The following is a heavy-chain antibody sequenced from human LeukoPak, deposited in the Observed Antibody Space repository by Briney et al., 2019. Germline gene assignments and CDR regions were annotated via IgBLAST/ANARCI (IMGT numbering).Heavy chain of an antibody. D-gene: IGHD4-23*01. CDR2: ITYDGSNT. CDR1: GFTFSSYG. Sequence: GGSMRLSCAASGFTFSSYGMHWVRQAPGKGLEWVAFITYDGSNTYYADSVKCRFTISRNNSKNTLYLQMNSLRAEDTAVYYCAKDLSGNEAIDYWGQGALVTVSS. V-gene: IGHV3-30*02. J-gene: IGHJ4*02. CDR3: AKDLSGNEAIDY.